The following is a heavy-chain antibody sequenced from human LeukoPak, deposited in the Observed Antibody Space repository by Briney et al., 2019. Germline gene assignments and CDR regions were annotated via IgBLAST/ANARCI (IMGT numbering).Heavy chain of an antibody. V-gene: IGHV3-23*01. J-gene: IGHJ4*02. CDR1: GFTYSSYA. D-gene: IGHD2-15*01. CDR3: AKVIVVVLAAGDAFDY. CDR2: ISGSGGST. Sequence: GGSLRLSCAASGFTYSSYAMSWLRHAPGKALEWVSAISGSGGSTYYADSVKGRFTISRDNSKNTLYLQMNSLRAEDTAVYYCAKVIVVVLAAGDAFDYWGQGTLVTVSS.